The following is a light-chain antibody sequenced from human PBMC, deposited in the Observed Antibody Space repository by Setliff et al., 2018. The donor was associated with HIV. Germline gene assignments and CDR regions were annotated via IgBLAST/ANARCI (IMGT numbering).Light chain of an antibody. J-gene: IGLJ3*02. CDR1: ISDISNSNY. Sequence: QSVLTQPASVSGSPGQSITISCTGTISDISNSNYVSWYQQHPGKAPKLVIYHVSNRPSGISDRFSGSKSGTTASLTISGLHAEDEADYFCSSYTTTNTWVFGGGTKVTVL. CDR2: HVS. CDR3: SSYTTTNTWV. V-gene: IGLV2-14*03.